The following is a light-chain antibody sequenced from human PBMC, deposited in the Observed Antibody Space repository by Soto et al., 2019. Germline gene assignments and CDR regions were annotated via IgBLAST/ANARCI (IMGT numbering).Light chain of an antibody. V-gene: IGLV2-14*01. Sequence: QSVLTQPASVSGSPGQSITFSCTGTSNDVGAFNFVSWYQQHPGRAPKLVIFEVSNRPSGVSNRFSGSKSGNTASLTISGLQAEDEAHYYCTSYTRDDTLHVLFGGGTKVTVL. CDR1: SNDVGAFNF. CDR3: TSYTRDDTLHVL. J-gene: IGLJ2*01. CDR2: EVS.